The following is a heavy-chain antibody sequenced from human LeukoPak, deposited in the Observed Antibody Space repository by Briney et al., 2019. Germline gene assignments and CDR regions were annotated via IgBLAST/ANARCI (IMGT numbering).Heavy chain of an antibody. CDR2: IQNDGSDK. CDR3: AREGGRAVPGRFDQ. V-gene: IGHV3-30*02. J-gene: IGHJ4*02. CDR1: GINFRSSG. Sequence: LSGGSLRLSCAASGINFRSSGMHWVRQAPGKGLEWVTFIQNDGSDKYYAASVKSRFTISRDNSKNTVYLHMASLRADDTALYYCAREGGRAVPGRFDQWGQGTLVTVSS. D-gene: IGHD6-13*01.